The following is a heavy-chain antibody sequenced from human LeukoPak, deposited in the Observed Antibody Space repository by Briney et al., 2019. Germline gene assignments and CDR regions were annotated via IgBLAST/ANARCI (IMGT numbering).Heavy chain of an antibody. Sequence: PSETLSLTCSVSGASISCQYWTWIRQPPGKGLEWIGYIYNSGSTNYNPSLKSRVTMSIDTSKNQFSLRLTSVTAADTAVYYCARRRIDSMYNWFDPWGQGTLVIVSS. CDR1: GASISCQY. V-gene: IGHV4-59*11. J-gene: IGHJ5*02. D-gene: IGHD2-21*01. CDR2: IYNSGST. CDR3: ARRRIDSMYNWFDP.